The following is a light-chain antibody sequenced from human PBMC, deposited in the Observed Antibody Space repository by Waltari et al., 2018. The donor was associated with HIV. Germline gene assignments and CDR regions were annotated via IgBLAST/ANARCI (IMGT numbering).Light chain of an antibody. Sequence: QSVLTPPPSASGTPGTRVTIPCSGSSSNLGRNYVYWYQQLPGTAPKLLIYRSNQRPSGVPGRFSGSKSGTSASLAISGLRSEDEADYYCAAWDDSLSGHVVFGGGTKLTVL. J-gene: IGLJ2*01. CDR2: RSN. CDR3: AAWDDSLSGHVV. V-gene: IGLV1-47*01. CDR1: SSNLGRNY.